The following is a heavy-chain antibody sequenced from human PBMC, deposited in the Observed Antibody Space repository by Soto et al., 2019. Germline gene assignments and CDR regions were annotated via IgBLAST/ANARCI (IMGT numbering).Heavy chain of an antibody. CDR2: IYYSGST. CDR3: ARVPDCSGGTCYSWWFDP. V-gene: IGHV4-59*01. D-gene: IGHD2-15*01. Sequence: SVTLSLTSTVFDGSIINYYWRRIRQPPGKGLEWIGHIYYSGSTNYNPSLKSRVTISVDTSKNQLSLKLSSVTAADTAVYYCARVPDCSGGTCYSWWFDPWGQGTLVNVSS. J-gene: IGHJ5*02. CDR1: DGSIINYY.